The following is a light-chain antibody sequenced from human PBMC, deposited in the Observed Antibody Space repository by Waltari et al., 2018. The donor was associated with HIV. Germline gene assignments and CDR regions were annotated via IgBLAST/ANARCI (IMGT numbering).Light chain of an antibody. V-gene: IGKV4-1*01. CDR2: WAS. CDR3: QQYYTTPRT. Sequence: DIVMTQSPDSLAVSLGERATINCRSSQSVLYSSNNKTYLAWFQQKPGQPPKLLIYWASTRESGVPDRFSGSGSGTDFPLSISGLQAEDVAVYYCQQYYTTPRTFGQGTKVEIK. CDR1: QSVLYSSNNKTY. J-gene: IGKJ1*01.